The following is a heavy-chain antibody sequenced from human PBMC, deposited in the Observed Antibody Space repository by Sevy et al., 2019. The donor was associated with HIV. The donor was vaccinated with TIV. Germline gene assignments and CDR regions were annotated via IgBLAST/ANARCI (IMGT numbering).Heavy chain of an antibody. CDR3: ASGIAAAGTMGWFDP. J-gene: IGHJ5*02. V-gene: IGHV3-23*01. CDR2: ISGSGGST. CDR1: GFTFSSYA. D-gene: IGHD6-13*01. Sequence: GGSLRLSCAASGFTFSSYAMSWVRQAPGKGLEWVSAISGSGGSTYYADSVKGRFTISRDNSKNTLYLQMNSLRAEDTAVYYCASGIAAAGTMGWFDPWGQGTLVIVSS.